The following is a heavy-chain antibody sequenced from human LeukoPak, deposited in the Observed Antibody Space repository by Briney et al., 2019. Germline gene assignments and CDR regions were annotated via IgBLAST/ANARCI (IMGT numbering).Heavy chain of an antibody. Sequence: SEILSLTCTVSGGSISSYYWSWIRQPPGKGLEWIGYIYYSGSTNYNPSLKSRVTISVDTSKNQFSLKLSSVTAADTAVYYCADGYSYGYFDYWGQGTLVTVSS. V-gene: IGHV4-59*08. CDR1: GGSISSYY. D-gene: IGHD5-18*01. CDR2: IYYSGST. J-gene: IGHJ4*02. CDR3: ADGYSYGYFDY.